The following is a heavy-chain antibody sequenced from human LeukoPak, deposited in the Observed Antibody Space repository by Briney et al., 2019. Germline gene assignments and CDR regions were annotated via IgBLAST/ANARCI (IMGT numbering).Heavy chain of an antibody. CDR3: ARLDWLQGSFDY. CDR1: GGSIRSSAYY. CDR2: IYYNGNT. D-gene: IGHD3/OR15-3a*01. Sequence: SETLSLTCTVSGGSIRSSAYYWGWIRQPPGKGLEWIGNIYYNGNTFYSPSLKSRLIISIDTSKNQFSLNLDSVTAADTAVYYCARLDWLQGSFDYWGQGTLVTVSS. J-gene: IGHJ4*02. V-gene: IGHV4-39*07.